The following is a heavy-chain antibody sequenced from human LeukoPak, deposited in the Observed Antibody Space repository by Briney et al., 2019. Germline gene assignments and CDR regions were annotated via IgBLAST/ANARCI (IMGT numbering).Heavy chain of an antibody. Sequence: SETLSLTCTVAGGSISSSSYYWGWIRQPPGKVLEWIGSIYYSGSTYYNPSLKSRVTISVDTSKNQFSLKLSSVTAADTAVYYCARQSGSSLTNFDYWGQGTLVTVSS. V-gene: IGHV4-39*01. J-gene: IGHJ4*02. CDR2: IYYSGST. CDR1: GGSISSSSYY. CDR3: ARQSGSSLTNFDY. D-gene: IGHD5-12*01.